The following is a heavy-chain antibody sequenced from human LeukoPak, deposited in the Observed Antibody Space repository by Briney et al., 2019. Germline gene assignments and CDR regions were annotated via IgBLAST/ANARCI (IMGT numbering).Heavy chain of an antibody. CDR1: GFTFSSYG. J-gene: IGHJ4*02. CDR3: ARDFGSITNTIGRY. V-gene: IGHV3-23*01. CDR2: ISGSGGST. Sequence: GGTLRLSCAASGFTFSSYGMSWVRQAPGKGLEWVSAISGSGGSTYYADSVKGRFTISRDNSKNTLYLQMNSLRAEDTAVYYCARDFGSITNTIGRYWGQGTLVTVSS. D-gene: IGHD3-3*01.